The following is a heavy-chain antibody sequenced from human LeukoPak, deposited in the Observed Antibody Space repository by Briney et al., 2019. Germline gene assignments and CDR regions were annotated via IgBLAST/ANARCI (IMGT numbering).Heavy chain of an antibody. Sequence: GGSLRLSCAASGFTVSSNYMSWVRQAPGKGLEWVSVIYSGGSTYYADSVKGRFTISRDDSKNTLYLQMNSLRAEDTAVYYCAMTDRGYYYDSSGYYYRWGQGTLVTVSS. CDR2: IYSGGST. D-gene: IGHD3-22*01. J-gene: IGHJ4*02. V-gene: IGHV3-53*01. CDR1: GFTVSSNY. CDR3: AMTDRGYYYDSSGYYYR.